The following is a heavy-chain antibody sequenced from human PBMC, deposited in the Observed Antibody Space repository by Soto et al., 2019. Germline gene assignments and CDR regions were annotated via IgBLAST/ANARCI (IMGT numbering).Heavy chain of an antibody. V-gene: IGHV1-69*13. CDR2: IIPIFGTA. Sequence: SVKVSCKASGCTFSSYAISWVRQAPGQGLEWMGGIIPIFGTANYAQKFQGRVTITADESTSTAYMELSSLRSEDTAVYYCARGEWELLTYFEYWGQGTLVPVSS. J-gene: IGHJ4*02. CDR3: ARGEWELLTYFEY. D-gene: IGHD1-26*01. CDR1: GCTFSSYA.